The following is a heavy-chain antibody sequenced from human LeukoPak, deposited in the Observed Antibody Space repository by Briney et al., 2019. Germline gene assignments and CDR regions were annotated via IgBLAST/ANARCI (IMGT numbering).Heavy chain of an antibody. CDR3: AKGDGNQRSQGYYFDY. CDR2: ISGTGSIT. D-gene: IGHD6-25*01. J-gene: IGHJ4*02. Sequence: SGGALRLSCAASGFAFSDYAMSWVRQAPGKGLEWVSVISGTGSITYYAASVKGRFTISRDNSKNTLYLQMNSLRAEDTAVYYCAKGDGNQRSQGYYFDYWGQGTLVTVSS. V-gene: IGHV3-23*01. CDR1: GFAFSDYA.